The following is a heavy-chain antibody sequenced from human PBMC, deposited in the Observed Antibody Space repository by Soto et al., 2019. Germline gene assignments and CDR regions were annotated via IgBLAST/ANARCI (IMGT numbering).Heavy chain of an antibody. CDR2: IYYSGST. V-gene: IGHV4-31*03. CDR1: GGSISSGGYY. D-gene: IGHD6-6*01. CDR3: ARAISSSSGYYYYYYGMDV. Sequence: SETLSLTCTVSGGSISSGGYYWSWIRQHPGKGLEWIGYIYYSGSTYYNPSLKSRVTISVDTSKNQFSLKLSSVTAADTAVYYCARAISSSSGYYYYYYGMDVWGQGTTVTVSS. J-gene: IGHJ6*02.